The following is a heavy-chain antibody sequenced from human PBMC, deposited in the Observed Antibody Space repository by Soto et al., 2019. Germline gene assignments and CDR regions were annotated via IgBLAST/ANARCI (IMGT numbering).Heavy chain of an antibody. D-gene: IGHD6-6*01. CDR3: ARESNPDNPIAALVDAFDI. CDR1: GGSISSYY. J-gene: IGHJ3*02. V-gene: IGHV4-4*07. CDR2: IYTSGST. Sequence: PSETLSLTCTVSGGSISSYYWGWIRQPAGKGLEWIGRIYTSGSTNYNPSLKSRVTMSVDTSKNQFSLKLSSVTAADTAVYYCARESNPDNPIAALVDAFDIWGQGTMVTVSS.